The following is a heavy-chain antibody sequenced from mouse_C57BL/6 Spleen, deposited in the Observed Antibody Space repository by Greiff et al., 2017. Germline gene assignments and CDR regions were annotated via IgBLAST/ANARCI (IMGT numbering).Heavy chain of an antibody. CDR2: ISYDGSN. V-gene: IGHV3-6*01. J-gene: IGHJ4*01. Sequence: ESGPGLVKPSQSLSLTCSVTGYSITSGYYWNWIRQFPGNKLEWMGYISYDGSNNYNPSLKNRISITRDTSKNQFFLKLNSVTTEDTATYYCARDPLYYYGSSYGAMDYWGQGTSVTVSS. D-gene: IGHD1-1*01. CDR3: ARDPLYYYGSSYGAMDY. CDR1: GYSITSGYY.